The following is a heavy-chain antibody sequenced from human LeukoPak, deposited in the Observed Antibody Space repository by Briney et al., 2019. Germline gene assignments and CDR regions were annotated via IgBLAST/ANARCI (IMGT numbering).Heavy chain of an antibody. Sequence: GGSLRLSCAASGFTFSSYAMHWVRQAPGKGLEWVAVISYDGSNKYYADSVKGRFTISGDNSKNTLYLQMNSLRAEDTAVYYCARVISSFDYWGQGTLVTVSS. J-gene: IGHJ4*02. CDR1: GFTFSSYA. V-gene: IGHV3-30-3*01. CDR2: ISYDGSNK. CDR3: ARVISSFDY. D-gene: IGHD2-2*01.